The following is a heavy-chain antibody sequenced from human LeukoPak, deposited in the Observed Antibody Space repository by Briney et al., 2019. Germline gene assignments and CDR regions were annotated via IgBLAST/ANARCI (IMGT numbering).Heavy chain of an antibody. V-gene: IGHV3-23*01. CDR2: ISGSRGST. D-gene: IGHD1-26*01. Sequence: GGSLRLSCPASGFTFSSYAMSWVRLAPGKGLEWVSAISGSRGSTYYADYVKGRFTISRDNSKNTLYLQMNNLRAEDTDVYDCARDPYSGGYGDYYYYYMDLWGQGTTVTISS. CDR1: GFTFSSYA. CDR3: ARDPYSGGYGDYYYYYMDL. J-gene: IGHJ6*03.